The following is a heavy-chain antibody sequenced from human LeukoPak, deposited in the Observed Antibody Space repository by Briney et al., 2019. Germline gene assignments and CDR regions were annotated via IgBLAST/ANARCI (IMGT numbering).Heavy chain of an antibody. Sequence: PSETRSLTCAVYGESFSGYFWNWIRQPPGKGLEWIGEINHSGSTSNHNPSLKSRVTMSVDTSKNQFSLKLSSVTAADTAVYYCAREAARFDIWGQGTMVTVSS. V-gene: IGHV4-34*01. J-gene: IGHJ3*02. CDR3: AREAARFDI. CDR2: INHSGSTS. CDR1: GESFSGYF.